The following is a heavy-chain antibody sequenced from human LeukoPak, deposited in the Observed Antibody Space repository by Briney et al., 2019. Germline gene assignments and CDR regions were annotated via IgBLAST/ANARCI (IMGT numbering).Heavy chain of an antibody. J-gene: IGHJ3*02. D-gene: IGHD3-9*01. CDR1: GGSISSYY. V-gene: IGHV4-59*08. CDR2: IYYSGST. Sequence: SETLSLTCTVSGGSISSYYWSWIRQPPRKGLEWIGYIYYSGSTNYNPSLKSRVTISVDTSKNQFSLKLSSVTAADTAVYYCARHGYDILTGLIWGQGTMVTVSS. CDR3: ARHGYDILTGLI.